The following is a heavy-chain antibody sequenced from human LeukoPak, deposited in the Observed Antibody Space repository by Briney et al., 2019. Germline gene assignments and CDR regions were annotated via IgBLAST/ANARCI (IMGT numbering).Heavy chain of an antibody. D-gene: IGHD6-19*01. V-gene: IGHV4-4*07. Sequence: SETLSLTCTVSGGSISSFYWSWIRQPAGKGLEWIGRIYTSGSTNYTPSLKSRVTMSVDTSKNQFSLKLRSVTAADTAVYYCARDGSISGWYSDWGQGTQVTVSS. CDR2: IYTSGST. J-gene: IGHJ4*02. CDR3: ARDGSISGWYSD. CDR1: GGSISSFY.